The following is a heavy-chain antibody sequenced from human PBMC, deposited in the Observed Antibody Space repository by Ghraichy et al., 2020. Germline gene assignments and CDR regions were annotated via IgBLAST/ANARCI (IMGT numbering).Heavy chain of an antibody. CDR2: IYRNDDK. J-gene: IGHJ4*02. D-gene: IGHD6-13*01. Sequence: QTLSLTCTFSGFSLSTSGVGVGWIRQPPGKALEWLALIYRNDDKRYSPSLKSRLTITKDTSKNQVVLTMTNMDPVDTATYYCAHSSSSSWYLFIGGQGTLVTVSS. V-gene: IGHV2-5*01. CDR1: GFSLSTSGVG. CDR3: AHSSSSSWYLFI.